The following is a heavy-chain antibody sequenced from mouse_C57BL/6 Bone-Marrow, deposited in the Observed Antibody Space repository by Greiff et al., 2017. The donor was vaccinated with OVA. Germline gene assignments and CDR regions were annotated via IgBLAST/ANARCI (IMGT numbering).Heavy chain of an antibody. Sequence: QVQLQQSGAELVKPGASVTISCKASGYAFSSYWMNWVKQRPGKGLEWIGQIYPGDGDTNYNGKFKGKATLTEEQSSSTAYMKLSSLTSEDSAVYFCARTYDYDWFAYWGQGTLVTVSA. CDR2: IYPGDGDT. D-gene: IGHD2-4*01. CDR1: GYAFSSYW. CDR3: ARTYDYDWFAY. V-gene: IGHV1-80*01. J-gene: IGHJ3*01.